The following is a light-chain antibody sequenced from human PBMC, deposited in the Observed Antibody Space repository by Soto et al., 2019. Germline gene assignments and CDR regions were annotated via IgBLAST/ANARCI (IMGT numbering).Light chain of an antibody. V-gene: IGKV1-5*01. CDR1: QSISRL. Sequence: DIQMTQSPSTLSASVGDRVTITCRASQSISRLLAWYQQKPGKAPKLLIYHASNLEGGVPSRFSGSGSGTEFTLTINNLQPDDFATYYCQQYNSYRAFGQGTKVEIK. CDR2: HAS. J-gene: IGKJ1*01. CDR3: QQYNSYRA.